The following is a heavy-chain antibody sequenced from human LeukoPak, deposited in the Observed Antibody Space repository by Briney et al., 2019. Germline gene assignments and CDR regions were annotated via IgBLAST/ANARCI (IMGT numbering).Heavy chain of an antibody. Sequence: ASVKVSCKASGYTFTNYYIHWVRQAPGQGLECMGIINPSGGSTSYAQKFQGRVTMTRDMSTSTAYMELRSLRSDDTAVYYCARDQYYDSKGWFDPWGQGTLVTVSS. D-gene: IGHD3-22*01. J-gene: IGHJ5*02. CDR1: GYTFTNYY. CDR3: ARDQYYDSKGWFDP. CDR2: INPSGGST. V-gene: IGHV1-46*01.